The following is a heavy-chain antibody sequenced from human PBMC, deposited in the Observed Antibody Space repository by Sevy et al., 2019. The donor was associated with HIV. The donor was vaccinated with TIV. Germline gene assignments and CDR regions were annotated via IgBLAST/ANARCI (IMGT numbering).Heavy chain of an antibody. CDR1: GFTFSSYA. CDR2: ISGSGGST. CDR3: AKGWGSGSYSGVDY. Sequence: GGSLRLSCAASGFTFSSYAMSWVRQAPGKGLEWVSTISGSGGSTYYADSVKGRFTISRDNSKNTLYLQMNSLRAEDTAVYYCAKGWGSGSYSGVDYWGQGTLVTVSS. J-gene: IGHJ4*02. V-gene: IGHV3-23*01. D-gene: IGHD1-26*01.